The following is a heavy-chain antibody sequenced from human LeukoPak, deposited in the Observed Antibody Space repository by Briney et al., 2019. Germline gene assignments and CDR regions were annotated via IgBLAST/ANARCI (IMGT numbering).Heavy chain of an antibody. CDR1: GGSISSDY. D-gene: IGHD3-22*01. Sequence: SETLSLTCTGSGGSISSDYWSWIRQPPGKGLEWIGYIYYSGSTNYNPSLKSRVTISVDTSKNQFSLKLSSVTAADTAVYYCARGAYDSSGFYFDYWGQGTLVTVSS. J-gene: IGHJ4*02. CDR2: IYYSGST. V-gene: IGHV4-59*01. CDR3: ARGAYDSSGFYFDY.